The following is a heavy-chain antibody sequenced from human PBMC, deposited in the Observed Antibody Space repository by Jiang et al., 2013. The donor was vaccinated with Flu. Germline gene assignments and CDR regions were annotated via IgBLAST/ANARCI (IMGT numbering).Heavy chain of an antibody. Sequence: SCAASGFTFSSYWMSWVRQAPGKGLEWVANIKQDGSEKYYVDSVKGRFTISRDNAKNSLYLQMNSLRAEDTAVYYCARDCSSTSCLAEYFQHWGQGTLVTVSS. CDR3: ARDCSSTSCLAEYFQH. D-gene: IGHD2-2*01. V-gene: IGHV3-7*03. J-gene: IGHJ1*01. CDR1: GFTFSSYW. CDR2: IKQDGSEK.